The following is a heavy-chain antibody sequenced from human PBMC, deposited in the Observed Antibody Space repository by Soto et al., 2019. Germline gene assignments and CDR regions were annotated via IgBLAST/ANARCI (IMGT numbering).Heavy chain of an antibody. J-gene: IGHJ6*02. Sequence: GGSLRLSCAASGFTFSDYYMSWIRQTPGKGLEWISYISSSSSSIYYADSVRGRFTISRDNSKNTLYLQMNSLRAEDTAVYYCARDLGLPPTYYYGMDVWGQGTTVTVSS. CDR1: GFTFSDYY. CDR2: ISSSSSSI. CDR3: ARDLGLPPTYYYGMDV. V-gene: IGHV3-11*04. D-gene: IGHD5-12*01.